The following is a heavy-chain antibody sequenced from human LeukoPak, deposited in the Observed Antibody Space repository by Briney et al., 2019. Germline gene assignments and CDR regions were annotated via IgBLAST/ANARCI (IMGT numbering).Heavy chain of an antibody. V-gene: IGHV3-48*01. Sequence: GGSLRLSCAASGFTFSSYSMNWVRQAPGKGLEWVSYISSSSSTKYYADSVKGRFTISRDNSKNTLYLQMNSLRAEDTAVYYCAKVPTTYYYGSGSYLEYYFDYWGQGTLVTVSS. D-gene: IGHD3-10*01. CDR1: GFTFSSYS. CDR2: ISSSSSTK. CDR3: AKVPTTYYYGSGSYLEYYFDY. J-gene: IGHJ4*02.